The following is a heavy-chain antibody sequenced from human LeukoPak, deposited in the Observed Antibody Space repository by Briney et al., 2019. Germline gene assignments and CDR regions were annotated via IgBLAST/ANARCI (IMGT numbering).Heavy chain of an antibody. V-gene: IGHV4-30-4*01. CDR3: ARDTTHYDSSGYYLRYWYFDL. Sequence: SETLSLTCTVSGVSISSGDYYWSWIRQPPGKGLEWIGYICYSGSTYYNPSLKSRVTISVDTSKNQFSLKLSSVTAADTAVYYCARDTTHYDSSGYYLRYWYFDLWGRGTLVTVSS. J-gene: IGHJ2*01. D-gene: IGHD3-22*01. CDR2: ICYSGST. CDR1: GVSISSGDYY.